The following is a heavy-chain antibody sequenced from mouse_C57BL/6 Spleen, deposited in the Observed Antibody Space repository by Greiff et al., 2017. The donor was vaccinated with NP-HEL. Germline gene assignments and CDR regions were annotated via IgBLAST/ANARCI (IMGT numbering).Heavy chain of an antibody. CDR2: IYPGNSDT. CDR3: TGRGGWYFDV. Sequence: VQLQQSGTVLARPGASVKMSCKTSGYTFTSYWMHWVRQGPGQGLEWVGAIYPGNSDTSYIQSFKGRVNMSAVTSASSAYMELRSRTNEACAVCYYTGRGGWYFDVWGTGTTVTVSS. CDR1: GYTFTSYW. D-gene: IGHD1-1*01. J-gene: IGHJ1*03. V-gene: IGHV1-5*01.